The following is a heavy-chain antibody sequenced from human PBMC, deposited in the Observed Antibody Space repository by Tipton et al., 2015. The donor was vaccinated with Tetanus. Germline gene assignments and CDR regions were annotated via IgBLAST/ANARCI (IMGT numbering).Heavy chain of an antibody. Sequence: LRLSCTVSGDSVSGYYWSWIRQPPGKGLEWVGYVYYTGDTNYNPSLKSRVTISMDRSENQISLKMTSVTAADTAVYYCAGVTAQRTELYFEHWGQGTQVTVFS. CDR1: GDSVSGYY. D-gene: IGHD2-8*02. J-gene: IGHJ1*01. CDR2: VYYTGDT. V-gene: IGHV4-59*02. CDR3: AGVTAQRTELYFEH.